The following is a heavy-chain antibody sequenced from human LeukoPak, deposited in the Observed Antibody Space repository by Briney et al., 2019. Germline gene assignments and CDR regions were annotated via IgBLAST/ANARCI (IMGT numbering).Heavy chain of an antibody. V-gene: IGHV1-69*04. CDR3: ARDQSVAGGY. D-gene: IGHD6-19*01. CDR2: IIPILGIA. CDR1: GYTFTSYA. Sequence: ASVKVSCKASGYTFTSYAISWVRQAPGQGLEWMGRIIPILGIANYAQKFQGRVTITADKSTSTAYMELSSLRSEDTAVYYCARDQSVAGGYWGQGTLVTVSP. J-gene: IGHJ4*02.